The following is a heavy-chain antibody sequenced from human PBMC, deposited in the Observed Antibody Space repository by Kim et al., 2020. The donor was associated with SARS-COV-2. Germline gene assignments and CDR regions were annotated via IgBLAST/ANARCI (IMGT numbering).Heavy chain of an antibody. Sequence: GGSLRLSCAASGFTFSSYAMSWVRQAPGKGLEWVSAISGSGGSTYYADSVKGRFTISRDNSKNTLYLQMNSLRAEDTAVYYCAKDLGFYYDSSGSLFDIWGQGTIVTGSS. J-gene: IGHJ3*02. CDR2: ISGSGGST. CDR3: AKDLGFYYDSSGSLFDI. V-gene: IGHV3-23*01. CDR1: GFTFSSYA. D-gene: IGHD3-22*01.